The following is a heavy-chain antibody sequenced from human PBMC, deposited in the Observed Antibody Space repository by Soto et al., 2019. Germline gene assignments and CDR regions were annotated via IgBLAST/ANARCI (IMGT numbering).Heavy chain of an antibody. J-gene: IGHJ6*02. Sequence: GESLKISCKGSGYSFTSYWIGWVRQMPGKGLEWMGIIYPGDSDTRYSPSFQGQVTNSADKANSTAYLQWSILKASETAMYYCARIPISSPASYGMDVWGQGTTVTVSS. V-gene: IGHV5-51*01. CDR1: GYSFTSYW. CDR3: ARIPISSPASYGMDV. CDR2: IYPGDSDT.